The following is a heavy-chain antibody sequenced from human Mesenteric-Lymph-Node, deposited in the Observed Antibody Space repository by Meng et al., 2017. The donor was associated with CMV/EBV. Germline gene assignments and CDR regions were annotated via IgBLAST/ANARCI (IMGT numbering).Heavy chain of an antibody. CDR2: IYPGDSDT. CDR1: GYSFTSYW. J-gene: IGHJ4*02. V-gene: IGHV5-51*01. Sequence: GESLKISCEGSGYSFTSYWIGWVRQMPGKGLEWMGIIYPGDSDTRYSPSFQGQFTISADKSISTAYLQWSSLKASDTAMYYCARVGYDTRSGYYNVYTGPFDYWGQGTLVTVSS. D-gene: IGHD3-3*01. CDR3: ARVGYDTRSGYYNVYTGPFDY.